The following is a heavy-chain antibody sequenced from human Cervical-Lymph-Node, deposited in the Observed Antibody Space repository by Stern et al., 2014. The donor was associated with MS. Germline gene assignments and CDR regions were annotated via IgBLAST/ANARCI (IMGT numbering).Heavy chain of an antibody. D-gene: IGHD5-18*01. Sequence: QVQLQQWGAGLLKPSETLSLTCAVYGGSFSGYYWNWVRQAPGQGLEWIGEINPNETTNYNPSLMRRVTISVDTSKNQFSLELNSVTAADTAVYYCARGRGYGDYWGQGTLVTVSS. V-gene: IGHV4-34*01. J-gene: IGHJ4*02. CDR2: INPNETT. CDR3: ARGRGYGDY. CDR1: GGSFSGYY.